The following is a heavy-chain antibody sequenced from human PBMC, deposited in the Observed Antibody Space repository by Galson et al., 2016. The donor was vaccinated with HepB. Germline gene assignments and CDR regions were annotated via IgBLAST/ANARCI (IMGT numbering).Heavy chain of an antibody. V-gene: IGHV3-30*03. Sequence: SLRLSCAAPGFTFSNYGMHWVRQAPGKGLEWVAMISYDGSNKYPADSVKGRFTISRDNFKNTLYLQMNSLRHEDTAVYYCARDYYGNSNFATGMDVWGQGTTVTVAS. CDR3: ARDYYGNSNFATGMDV. CDR1: GFTFSNYG. D-gene: IGHD2-15*01. CDR2: ISYDGSNK. J-gene: IGHJ6*02.